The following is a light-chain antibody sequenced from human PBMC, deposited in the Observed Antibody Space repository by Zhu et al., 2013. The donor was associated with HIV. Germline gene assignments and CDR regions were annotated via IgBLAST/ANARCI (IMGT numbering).Light chain of an antibody. CDR2: EVS. CDR3: SSYAGSNNYVV. J-gene: IGLJ2*01. V-gene: IGLV2-14*01. CDR1: SSDIGGYNY. Sequence: QSALTQPASVSGSPGQSITISCTGSSSDIGGYNYVSWYQHHPGKAPKLMFYEVSNRPSGVSNRFSVSKSGNTASLTVSGLQAEDEADYYCSSYAGSNNYVVFGGGTKLTVL.